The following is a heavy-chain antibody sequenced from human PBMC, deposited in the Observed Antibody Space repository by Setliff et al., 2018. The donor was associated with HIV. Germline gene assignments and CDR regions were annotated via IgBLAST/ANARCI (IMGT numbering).Heavy chain of an antibody. J-gene: IGHJ3*01. CDR3: ATGAKNDFWDDPVPNPFDF. Sequence: LSLTCAVYGGSFSDYFWTWIRQPPGKGLEWIGEINHSGSTNYNPSLKSRVTISADTSKNQISLKLTSVTAADTAVYYCATGAKNDFWDDPVPNPFDFWGQGTMVTVS. V-gene: IGHV4-34*01. CDR1: GGSFSDYF. D-gene: IGHD3-3*01. CDR2: INHSGST.